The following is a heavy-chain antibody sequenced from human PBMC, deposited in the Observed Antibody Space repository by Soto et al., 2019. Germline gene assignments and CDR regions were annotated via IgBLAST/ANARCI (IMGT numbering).Heavy chain of an antibody. V-gene: IGHV4-59*08. CDR2: IYYSGST. D-gene: IGHD2-15*01. CDR1: GGSISSYY. CDR3: ARGVVAATHWFDP. Sequence: SETLSLTCTVSGGSISSYYWSWIRQPPGKGLEWIGYIYYSGSTNYNPSLKSRVTISVDTSKNQFSLKLSSVTAADTAVYYCARGVVAATHWFDPWGQGTLVTVSS. J-gene: IGHJ5*02.